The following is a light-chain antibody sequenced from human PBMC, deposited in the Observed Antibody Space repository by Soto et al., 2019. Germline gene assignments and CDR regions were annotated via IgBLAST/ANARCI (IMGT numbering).Light chain of an antibody. CDR1: SSNIGAGHV. J-gene: IGLJ2*01. V-gene: IGLV1-40*01. CDR2: GSS. Sequence: QSVLTQPPSVSGAPGQRVTISCTGSSSNIGAGHVVHWYQQFPGRAPSLLIYGSSNRPSGVPDRFSGSKSSTSASLAITGLQAEDEADYYCQSYDNSLSASVFGGGTKLTVL. CDR3: QSYDNSLSASV.